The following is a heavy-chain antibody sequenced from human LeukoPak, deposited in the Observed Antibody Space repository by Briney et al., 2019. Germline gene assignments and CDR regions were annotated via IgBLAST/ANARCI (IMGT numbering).Heavy chain of an antibody. CDR2: ISGSGGST. D-gene: IGHD6-19*01. J-gene: IGHJ4*02. CDR3: TRLSLDSSGWLVNVY. Sequence: GGSLRLSCAASGFTFSSYAMSWVRQAPGKGLEWVSAISGSGGSTYYADSVKGRFTISRDNSKNTLYLQMNSLRAEDTAVYYCTRLSLDSSGWLVNVYWGQGTLVTVSS. CDR1: GFTFSSYA. V-gene: IGHV3-23*01.